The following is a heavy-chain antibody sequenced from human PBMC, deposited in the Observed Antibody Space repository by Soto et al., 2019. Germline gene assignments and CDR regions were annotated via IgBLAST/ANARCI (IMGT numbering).Heavy chain of an antibody. V-gene: IGHV1-69*08. J-gene: IGHJ4*02. CDR2: IIPILGIA. D-gene: IGHD3-10*01. CDR1: GGTFSSYT. CDR3: ARDRGEGGENY. Sequence: QVQLVQSGAEVKKPGSSVKVSCKASGGTFSSYTISWVRQAPGQGLEWMGRIIPILGIANYAQKFQGRVTITADKSTSTAYMELSSLRSEDAAVYYCARDRGEGGENYWGQGTLVTVSS.